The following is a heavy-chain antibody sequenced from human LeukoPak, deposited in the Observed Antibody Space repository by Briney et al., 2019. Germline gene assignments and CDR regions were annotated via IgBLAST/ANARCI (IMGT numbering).Heavy chain of an antibody. CDR1: GFTFSSYE. Sequence: GGSLRLSCAASGFTFSSYEMNWVRQAPGKGLEWVSYISSSGSTIYYADSVKGRFTISRDNAKNSLYLQMNSLRAEDTAVYYCARDKGDYYDSSGYYYGDDAFDIWGQGTMVTVSS. CDR3: ARDKGDYYDSSGYYYGDDAFDI. V-gene: IGHV3-48*03. CDR2: ISSSGSTI. J-gene: IGHJ3*02. D-gene: IGHD3-22*01.